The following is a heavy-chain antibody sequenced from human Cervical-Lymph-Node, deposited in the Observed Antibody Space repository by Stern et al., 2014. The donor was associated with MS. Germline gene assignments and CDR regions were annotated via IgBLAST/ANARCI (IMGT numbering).Heavy chain of an antibody. V-gene: IGHV3-11*01. Sequence: QLVQSGGGSVKPGRSLRLSCAASGYDFSDYYMSWIRQAPGKGLELVSYSSHDCDTISCADSVNGRFNVSEDNAKKSLSLQRSSLRADDTAVYYCARATPGTRAYWGQGTLVIVSS. D-gene: IGHD6-13*01. CDR3: ARATPGTRAY. J-gene: IGHJ4*02. CDR2: SSHDCDTI. CDR1: GYDFSDYY.